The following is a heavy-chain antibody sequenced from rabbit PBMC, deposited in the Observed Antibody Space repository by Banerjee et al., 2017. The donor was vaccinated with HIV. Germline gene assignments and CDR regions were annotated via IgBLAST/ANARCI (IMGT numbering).Heavy chain of an antibody. CDR1: GLDFSSSYW. J-gene: IGHJ6*01. V-gene: IGHV1S45*01. Sequence: QEQLVESGGDLVKPGASLTLTCKASGLDFSSSYWICWVRQAPGKGLEWIACIYVGSSGSTYYASWAKGRFTISKPSSTTVTLQMTSLTAADTATYFCAGSFGYGYASFGFWGQGTLVTV. CDR2: IYVGSSGST. D-gene: IGHD6-1*01. CDR3: AGSFGYGYASFGF.